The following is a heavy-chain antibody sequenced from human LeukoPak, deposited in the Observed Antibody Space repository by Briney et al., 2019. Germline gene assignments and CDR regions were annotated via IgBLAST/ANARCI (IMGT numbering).Heavy chain of an antibody. Sequence: GSLRLSCAASGFTFSNYNLNWVRQAPGKGLEWVSSISSSSSYIYYADSVKGRFTVSRDNAKNSLYLQMNSLRAEDTAVYYCARDTMTPYFMGVWGKGTTVTISS. CDR3: ARDTMTPYFMGV. J-gene: IGHJ6*03. D-gene: IGHD2-2*01. CDR2: ISSSSSYI. V-gene: IGHV3-21*01. CDR1: GFTFSNYN.